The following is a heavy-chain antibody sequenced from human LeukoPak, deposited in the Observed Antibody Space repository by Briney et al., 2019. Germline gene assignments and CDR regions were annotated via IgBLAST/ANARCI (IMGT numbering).Heavy chain of an antibody. Sequence: PGGSLRLSCAASGFTFSSFWMHWVRQAPGKGLVWVSRINSDGSSITYADSVKGRFTISRDNAKNTLYLQMNSLRAEDTAVYYCARTEYSGSYFDHWGQGTLVTVSS. D-gene: IGHD1-26*01. CDR3: ARTEYSGSYFDH. J-gene: IGHJ4*02. CDR1: GFTFSSFW. CDR2: INSDGSSI. V-gene: IGHV3-74*01.